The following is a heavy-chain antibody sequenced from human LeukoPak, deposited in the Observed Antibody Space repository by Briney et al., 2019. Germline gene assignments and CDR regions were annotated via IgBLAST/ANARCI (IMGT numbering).Heavy chain of an antibody. V-gene: IGHV3-53*01. J-gene: IGHJ3*02. Sequence: PGGSLRLSCSASGFTFSNYAMHWVRQAPGKGLEWVSVIYSGGSTYYADSVKGRFTISRDNSKNTLYLQMNSLRAEDTAVYYCARDGFSSGYPYDAFDIWGQGTMVTVSS. D-gene: IGHD3-22*01. CDR2: IYSGGST. CDR3: ARDGFSSGYPYDAFDI. CDR1: GFTFSNYA.